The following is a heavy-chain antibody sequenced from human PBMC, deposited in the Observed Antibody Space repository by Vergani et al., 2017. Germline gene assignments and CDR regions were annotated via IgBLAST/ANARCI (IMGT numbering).Heavy chain of an antibody. Sequence: QVQLVQSGAEVKKPGSSVKVSCKASGGTFSSYTISWVRQAPGQGLEWMGRIIPILGIANYAQKFQGRVTITADQSTSTAYMELSSLRSEDTAVYYCAGDRGIAVAFSAFDYWGQGTLVTVSS. CDR1: GGTFSSYT. V-gene: IGHV1-69*08. J-gene: IGHJ4*02. D-gene: IGHD6-19*01. CDR2: IIPILGIA. CDR3: AGDRGIAVAFSAFDY.